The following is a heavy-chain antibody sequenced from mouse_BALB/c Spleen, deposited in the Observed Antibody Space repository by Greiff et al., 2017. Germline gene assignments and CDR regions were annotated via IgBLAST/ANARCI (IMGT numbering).Heavy chain of an antibody. J-gene: IGHJ2*01. D-gene: IGHD1-1*01. CDR3: ARDYYGSRES. CDR1: GYAFSSYW. CDR2: IYPGDGDT. V-gene: IGHV1-80*01. Sequence: VQLQQSGAELVRPGSSVKISCKASGYAFSSYWMNWVKQRPGQGLEWIGQIYPGDGDTNYNGKFKGKATLTADKSSSTAYMQLSSLTSEDSAVYFCARDYYGSRESWGQGTTLTVSS.